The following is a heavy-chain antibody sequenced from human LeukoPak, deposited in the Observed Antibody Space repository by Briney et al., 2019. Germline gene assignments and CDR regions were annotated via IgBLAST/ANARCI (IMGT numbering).Heavy chain of an antibody. CDR3: ARGSGYNDAFDI. CDR2: IYYSGST. Sequence: SETLFITCTVSGASISRYYWSWIRQPPGKGLDWIGYIYYSGSTNYNLSLKSRVTISVDTSKNQFSLRLTSVAAADTAVYYCARGSGYNDAFDIWGQGTMVTVSS. D-gene: IGHD3-22*01. V-gene: IGHV4-59*01. J-gene: IGHJ3*02. CDR1: GASISRYY.